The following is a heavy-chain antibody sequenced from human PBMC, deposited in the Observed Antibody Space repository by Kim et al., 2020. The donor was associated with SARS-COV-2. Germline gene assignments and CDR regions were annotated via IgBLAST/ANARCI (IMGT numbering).Heavy chain of an antibody. J-gene: IGHJ5*02. V-gene: IGHV3-48*02. CDR1: GFTFSSYS. D-gene: IGHD3-3*01. CDR3: ARDGPYDFWSGYYTGSWFDP. Sequence: GGSLRLSCAASGFTFSSYSMNWVRQAPGKGLEWVSYISSSSSTIYYADSVKGRFTISRDNAKNSLYLQMNSLRDEDTAVYYCARDGPYDFWSGYYTGSWFDPWGQGTLVTVSS. CDR2: ISSSSSTI.